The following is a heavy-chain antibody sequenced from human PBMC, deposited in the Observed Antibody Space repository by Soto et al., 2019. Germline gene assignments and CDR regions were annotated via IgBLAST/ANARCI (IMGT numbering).Heavy chain of an antibody. CDR2: IDYNGVT. V-gene: IGHV4-39*01. D-gene: IGHD2-2*01. Sequence: SETLSLTCSVSGASISSRDYYWGWIRQTPGKGLEWIGNIDYNGVTYYNPSLKSRVTVSKDTSKNQFSLKVASVTAADTAMYYCGRVMIGTSRHTDSDYWGQGTQVTVSS. CDR3: GRVMIGTSRHTDSDY. CDR1: GASISSRDYY. J-gene: IGHJ4*02.